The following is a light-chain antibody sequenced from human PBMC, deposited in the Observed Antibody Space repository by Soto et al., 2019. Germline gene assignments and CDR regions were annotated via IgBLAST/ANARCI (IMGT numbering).Light chain of an antibody. Sequence: PGERATLSCRASQSVSSSYLAWYQQKPGQAPRLLIYGASSRATGIPDRFSGSGSGTDFTLTISRLEPEDFAVYYCQQYGSSPGFTFGPGTKVDIK. CDR1: QSVSSSY. CDR3: QQYGSSPGFT. CDR2: GAS. J-gene: IGKJ3*01. V-gene: IGKV3-20*01.